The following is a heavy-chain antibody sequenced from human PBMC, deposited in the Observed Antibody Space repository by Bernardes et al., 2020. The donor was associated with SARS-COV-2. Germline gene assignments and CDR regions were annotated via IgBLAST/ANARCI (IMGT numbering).Heavy chain of an antibody. Sequence: GGSLRLSCSASGFSFSKYAMHWVRQAPGKGLEYVSVVSDDGGSTYYADSLKGRFTISRDNSKNMLYLQMSSLRAEDTAVYYCVKASYSSSSHYYYYYGMDVWGQGTTVTVSS. V-gene: IGHV3-64D*06. CDR1: GFSFSKYA. D-gene: IGHD6-6*01. J-gene: IGHJ6*02. CDR2: VSDDGGST. CDR3: VKASYSSSSHYYYYYGMDV.